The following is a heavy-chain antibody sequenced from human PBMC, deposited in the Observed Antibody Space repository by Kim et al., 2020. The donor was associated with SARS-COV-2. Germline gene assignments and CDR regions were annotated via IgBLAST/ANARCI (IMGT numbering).Heavy chain of an antibody. CDR1: GYTFTSYG. Sequence: ASVKVSCKASGYTFTSYGISWVRQAPGQGLEWMGWISAYNGNTNYAQKLQGRVTMTKDTSTSTAYMELRSRRSDDTALYYWARGRAAGYYDFWSGYPSYYYMDVGGKGATVTVSS. CDR2: ISAYNGNT. V-gene: IGHV1-18*01. CDR3: ARGRAAGYYDFWSGYPSYYYMDV. J-gene: IGHJ6*03. D-gene: IGHD3-3*01.